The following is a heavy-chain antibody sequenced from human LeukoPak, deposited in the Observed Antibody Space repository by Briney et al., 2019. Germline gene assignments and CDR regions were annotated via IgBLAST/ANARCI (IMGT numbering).Heavy chain of an antibody. J-gene: IGHJ6*03. D-gene: IGHD6-13*01. Sequence: SETLSLTCTDSGYSISSGYYWGWIRQPPGKGLEWIGEINHSGSTNYNPSLKSRVTISVDTSKNQFSLKLSSVTAADTAVYYCARGRRDSSWSNYYYYYMDVWGKGTTVTVSS. CDR3: ARGRRDSSWSNYYYYYMDV. CDR2: INHSGST. CDR1: GYSISSGYY. V-gene: IGHV4-38-2*02.